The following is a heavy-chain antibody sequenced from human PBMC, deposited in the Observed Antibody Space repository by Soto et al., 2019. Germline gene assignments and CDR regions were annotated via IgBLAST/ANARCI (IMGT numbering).Heavy chain of an antibody. CDR2: IYPGDSDT. Sequence: PGESLKISCKGSGYSFTSYWIGWVRQMPGKGLEWMGIIYPGDSDTRYSPSFQGQVTISADKSISTAYLQWSSPKASDTAMYYCARTAMANYYYYYGMDVWGQGTTVTVSS. D-gene: IGHD5-18*01. CDR1: GYSFTSYW. V-gene: IGHV5-51*01. CDR3: ARTAMANYYYYYGMDV. J-gene: IGHJ6*02.